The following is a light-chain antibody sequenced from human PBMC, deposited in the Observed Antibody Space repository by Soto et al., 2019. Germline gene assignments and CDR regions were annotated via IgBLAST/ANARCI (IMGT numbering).Light chain of an antibody. CDR3: QQYNGDSRT. CDR1: ENINSW. Sequence: DIQMTQSPSTLSASVGDRVTITCRASENINSWLAWYQQKPGKAPKLLIYRASSLHSGVPSRFSGSGSGTEFSLTISSLQPDDFASYYCQQYNGDSRTFGQGTKVDIK. V-gene: IGKV1-5*03. CDR2: RAS. J-gene: IGKJ2*01.